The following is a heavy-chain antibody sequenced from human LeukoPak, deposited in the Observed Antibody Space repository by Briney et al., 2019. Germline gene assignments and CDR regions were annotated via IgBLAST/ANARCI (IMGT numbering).Heavy chain of an antibody. CDR3: AKERGYSGYAPFDY. D-gene: IGHD5-12*01. J-gene: IGHJ4*02. CDR1: GFTFSSYG. V-gene: IGHV3-23*01. Sequence: PGGSLRLSCAASGFTFSSYGMSWVRQAPGKGLEWVSAISGSGSSTYYADSVKGRFTISRDNSKNTLYLQMNSLRAEDTAVYYCAKERGYSGYAPFDYWGQGTLVTVSS. CDR2: ISGSGSST.